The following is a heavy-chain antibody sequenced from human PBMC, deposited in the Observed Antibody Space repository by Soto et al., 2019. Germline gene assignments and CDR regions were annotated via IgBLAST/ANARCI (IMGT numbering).Heavy chain of an antibody. CDR3: VRDPVALRNRVRVGYFNL. Sequence: GGSLRLSCAASGFVFNVYGMHWVRQAPGKGLEWVGVIWHDGSGTYYADALKGRFTISRDNSKNTLFLQMDSLTVEDTAVYYCVRDPVALRNRVRVGYFNLWGRGTQVTAPQ. CDR1: GFVFNVYG. J-gene: IGHJ2*01. CDR2: IWHDGSGT. V-gene: IGHV3-33*01. D-gene: IGHD1-26*01.